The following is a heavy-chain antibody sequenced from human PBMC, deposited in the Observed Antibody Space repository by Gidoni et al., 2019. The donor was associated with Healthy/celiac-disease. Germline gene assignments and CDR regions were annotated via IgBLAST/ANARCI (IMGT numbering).Heavy chain of an antibody. CDR1: GCSISRSSYY. V-gene: IGHV4-39*01. CDR2: IYYSGST. CDR3: ESYGEYGKVAAFDI. Sequence: QLQLQESGPGLVKPSETLSLTCPVSGCSISRSSYYWGWSRQPPGKGLEWIGSIYYSGSTYYNPCLKSRDNITVETSKNQLSLKLSSVTAADTAVYYCESYGEYGKVAAFDIWGKGTMVTVSS. J-gene: IGHJ3*02. D-gene: IGHD4-17*01.